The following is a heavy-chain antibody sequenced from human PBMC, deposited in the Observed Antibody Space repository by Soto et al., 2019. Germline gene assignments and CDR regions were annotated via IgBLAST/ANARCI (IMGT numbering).Heavy chain of an antibody. D-gene: IGHD3-22*01. J-gene: IGHJ6*02. CDR1: GFTVSSNY. CDR2: IYSGGST. V-gene: IGHV3-53*02. Sequence: EVQLVETGGGLIQPGGSLRLSCAASGFTVSSNYMSWVRQAPGKGLEWVSVIYSGGSTYYADSVKGRFTISRDNSKNTLYLQMNSLRAEDTAVYYCARDRLTYYYGMDVWGQGTTVTVSS. CDR3: ARDRLTYYYGMDV.